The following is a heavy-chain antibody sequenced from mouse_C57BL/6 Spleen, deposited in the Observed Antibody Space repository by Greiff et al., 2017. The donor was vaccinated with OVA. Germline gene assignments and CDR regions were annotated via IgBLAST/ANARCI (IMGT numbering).Heavy chain of an antibody. CDR1: GYAFSSYW. Sequence: VQLQESGAELVKPGASVKISCKASGYAFSSYWMNWVKQRPGKGLEWIGQIYPGDGDTNYNGKFKGKATLTADKSSSTAYMQLSSLTSEDSAVYFCASGSSYWYFDVWGTGTTVTVSS. J-gene: IGHJ1*03. CDR2: IYPGDGDT. CDR3: ASGSSYWYFDV. D-gene: IGHD1-1*01. V-gene: IGHV1-80*01.